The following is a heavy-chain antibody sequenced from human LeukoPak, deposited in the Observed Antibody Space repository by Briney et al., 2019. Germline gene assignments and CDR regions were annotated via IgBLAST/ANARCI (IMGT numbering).Heavy chain of an antibody. CDR3: ARHGGGRLEDYYYYYMDV. V-gene: IGHV4-39*01. CDR2: IYYSGNT. CDR1: GDSISSSNSY. J-gene: IGHJ6*03. Sequence: SGTLPLTCTVSGDSISSSNSYWGWIRQPPGKGLEWIGSIYYSGNTYYNASLKSRVTISVDTSKNQFSLKLTSVTAADTAVYYCARHGGGRLEDYYYYYMDVWGKGTTVTISS. D-gene: IGHD1-26*01.